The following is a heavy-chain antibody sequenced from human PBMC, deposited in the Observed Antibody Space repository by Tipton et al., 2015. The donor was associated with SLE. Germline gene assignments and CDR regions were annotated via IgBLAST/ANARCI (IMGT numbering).Heavy chain of an antibody. CDR2: ISSSSSTI. J-gene: IGHJ4*02. V-gene: IGHV3-48*01. CDR1: GFTFSSYG. CDR3: ASSQDYGDYAFDY. Sequence: SLRLSCAASGFTFSSYGMHWVRQAPGKGLEWVSYISSSSSTIYYADSVEGRFTISRDNAKNSLYLQMNSLRAEDTAVYYCASSQDYGDYAFDYWGQGTLVTVSS. D-gene: IGHD4-17*01.